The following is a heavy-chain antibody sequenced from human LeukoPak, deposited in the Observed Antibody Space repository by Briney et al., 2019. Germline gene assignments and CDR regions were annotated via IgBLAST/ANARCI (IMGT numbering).Heavy chain of an antibody. CDR1: GFTFSSYW. J-gene: IGHJ4*02. Sequence: PGGSLRLSCAASGFTFSSYWMSWVRQAPGKGLEWVANIKQDGSEKYYVDSVKGRFTISRDNSKNTLYLQMNSLRAEDTAVYYCAKSYDSSGYYHYYFDYWGQGTLVTVSS. CDR2: IKQDGSEK. CDR3: AKSYDSSGYYHYYFDY. V-gene: IGHV3-7*01. D-gene: IGHD3-22*01.